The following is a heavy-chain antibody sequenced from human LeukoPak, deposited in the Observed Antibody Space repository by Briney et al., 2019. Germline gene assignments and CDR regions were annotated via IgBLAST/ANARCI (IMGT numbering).Heavy chain of an antibody. CDR1: GGSINSYY. CDR3: ARDRSILYNTARYGMDV. V-gene: IGHV4-59*01. J-gene: IGHJ6*02. Sequence: SETLSLTCTVSGGSINSYYWSWIRQPPGKGLEWIGYIYYSGGTNYNPSLKSRVTIPVDTSKNQFSLKLSSVTAADTAVYYCARDRSILYNTARYGMDVWGQGIVVTVSS. D-gene: IGHD5-18*01. CDR2: IYYSGGT.